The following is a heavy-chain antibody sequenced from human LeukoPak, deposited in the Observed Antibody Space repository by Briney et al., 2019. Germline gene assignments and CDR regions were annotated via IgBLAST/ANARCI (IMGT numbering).Heavy chain of an antibody. CDR3: ARGPPRGKYYYMDV. D-gene: IGHD1-1*01. J-gene: IGHJ6*03. CDR1: GFTFSSFD. Sequence: GGSLRLSCAASGFTFSSFDMHWVRQPTGQGLEWVSTIGTASDTYYPRSVEGRFTLSRDNAKHSLYLQMNSLTAGDTAVYYCARGPPRGKYYYMDVWGKGTTVTVSS. CDR2: IGTASDT. V-gene: IGHV3-13*01.